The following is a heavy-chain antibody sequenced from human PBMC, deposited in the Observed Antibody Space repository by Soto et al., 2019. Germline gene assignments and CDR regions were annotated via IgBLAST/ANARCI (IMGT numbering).Heavy chain of an antibody. V-gene: IGHV4-59*02. D-gene: IGHD3-3*01. CDR2: IYYSGST. CDR3: ARGGLEYYDFWSGYYRPNYYYSRMDV. J-gene: IGHJ6*02. CDR1: GGSVSSYY. Sequence: PSETLSLTCTVSGGSVSSYYWSWIRQPPGKGLEWIGYIYYSGSTNYNPSLKSRVTISVDTSTNQFSLKLSSVTAADTAVYYCARGGLEYYDFWSGYYRPNYYYSRMDVWGQGTTVPVSS.